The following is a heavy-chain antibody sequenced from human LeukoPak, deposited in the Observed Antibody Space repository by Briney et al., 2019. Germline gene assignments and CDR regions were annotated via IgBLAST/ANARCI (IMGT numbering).Heavy chain of an antibody. V-gene: IGHV4-59*01. D-gene: IGHD3-3*01. J-gene: IGHJ6*03. CDR1: GGSISSYY. CDR2: IYYSGST. Sequence: KPSETLSLTCTVSGGSISSYYWSWIRQPPGKGLEWIGYIYYSGSTNYNPSLKSRVTISVDTSKNQFSLKLSSVTAADTAVYYCATRLSYDFWSGYYLHDYYYYMDVWGKGTTVTVSS. CDR3: ATRLSYDFWSGYYLHDYYYYMDV.